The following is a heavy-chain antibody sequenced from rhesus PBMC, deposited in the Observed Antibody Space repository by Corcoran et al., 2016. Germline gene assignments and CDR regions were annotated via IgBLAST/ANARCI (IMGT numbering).Heavy chain of an antibody. V-gene: IGHV4S10*01. J-gene: IGHJ2*01. CDR1: GASIRDSYR. CDR2: IYGSSSST. CDR3: ARFDLWHRYFDV. D-gene: IGHD2-27*01. Sequence: QVQLQESGPGLVRPSETLSLPCAVSGASIRDSYRWSWIRQSPGKGLEWIGYIYGSSSSTNYNPSLESRVTISKDTSKIQFSLKLTYVTAADTAVYYCARFDLWHRYFDVWGPGTPITISS.